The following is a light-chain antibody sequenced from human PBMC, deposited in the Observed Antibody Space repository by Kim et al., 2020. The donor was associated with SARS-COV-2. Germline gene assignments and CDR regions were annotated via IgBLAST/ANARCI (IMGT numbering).Light chain of an antibody. CDR2: AAS. J-gene: IGKJ1*01. Sequence: DIQMTQSPSSLSASVGDRVTITCRASQSISSYLNWYQQKPGKAPKLLIYAASSLQSGVPSRFSGSGSGTDFTLTISSLQPEHFATYYCQQSYSTPGPFGQGTKVDIK. V-gene: IGKV1-39*01. CDR3: QQSYSTPGP. CDR1: QSISSY.